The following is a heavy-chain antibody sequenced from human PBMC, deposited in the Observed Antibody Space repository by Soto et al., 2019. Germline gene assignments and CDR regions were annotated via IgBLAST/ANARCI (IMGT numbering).Heavy chain of an antibody. V-gene: IGHV3-48*02. Sequence: PGGSLRLSCAASGFTISAYSMNWVSQAPGKGLERVSYISTSSSTTHYADSVKGRFIISSDNAKNSLYLQMHSLGDEDTAVYYCARGKAAAVPYYFDCWGQGTLVTVSS. CDR3: ARGKAAAVPYYFDC. D-gene: IGHD6-13*01. CDR1: GFTISAYS. CDR2: ISTSSSTT. J-gene: IGHJ4*02.